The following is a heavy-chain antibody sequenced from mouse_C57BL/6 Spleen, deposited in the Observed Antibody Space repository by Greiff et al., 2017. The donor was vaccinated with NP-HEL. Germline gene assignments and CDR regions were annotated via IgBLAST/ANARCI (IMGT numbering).Heavy chain of an antibody. CDR2: IHPNSGST. Sequence: VQLQQPGAELVKPGASVKLSCKASGYTFTSYWMHWVKQRPGQGLEWIGMIHPNSGSTNYNEKFKSKATLTVDKSSSTAYMQLSSLTYEDSAVYYCAREGPGTAWFAYWGQGTLVTVSA. CDR3: AREGPGTAWFAY. V-gene: IGHV1-64*01. D-gene: IGHD4-1*01. J-gene: IGHJ3*01. CDR1: GYTFTSYW.